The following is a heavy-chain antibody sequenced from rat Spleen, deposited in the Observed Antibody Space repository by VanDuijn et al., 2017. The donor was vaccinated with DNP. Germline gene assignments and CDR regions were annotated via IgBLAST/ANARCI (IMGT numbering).Heavy chain of an antibody. Sequence: EVQLVESGGGLVQPGNSLKLSCAASGFTFNNYWMTWVRQAPTKGLDWVATISNTGDSTYYRDSVKGRFTISRDNAKSSLFLQMDSLRSEDTATYYCSTRNSGFGGYFDYWGQGVMVTVSS. CDR3: STRNSGFGGYFDY. CDR1: GFTFNNYW. J-gene: IGHJ2*01. V-gene: IGHV5S23*01. D-gene: IGHD4-4*01. CDR2: ISNTGDST.